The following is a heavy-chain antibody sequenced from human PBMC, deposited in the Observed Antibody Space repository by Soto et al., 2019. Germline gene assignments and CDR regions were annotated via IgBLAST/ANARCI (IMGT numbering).Heavy chain of an antibody. Sequence: ESGGGVVQPGRSLRLSCEASGFTLSNYAMHWVRQAPGKGLQWVAVISYDGRDTHYADPVKGRFTISRDNSNSTVWLQMSSLRSDDTAVYYCAKDYHRDYANYLEVWGQGTLVAVSS. CDR2: ISYDGRDT. D-gene: IGHD4-17*01. CDR1: GFTLSNYA. CDR3: AKDYHRDYANYLEV. J-gene: IGHJ4*02. V-gene: IGHV3-30*18.